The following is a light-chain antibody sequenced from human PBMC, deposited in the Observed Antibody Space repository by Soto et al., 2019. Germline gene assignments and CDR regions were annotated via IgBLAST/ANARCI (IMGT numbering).Light chain of an antibody. Sequence: QSALIQPPSVSGSPGQSVTISCTGTSSNVGSYDYVSWYQQHPGTVPKPMIYNVNTQPSGVPDRFSGSKSGNTASMTISGLQAEDEVDYYCSSYAGSKTLFGGGTKLTVL. CDR1: SSNVGSYDY. J-gene: IGLJ2*01. CDR2: NVN. CDR3: SSYAGSKTL. V-gene: IGLV2-11*01.